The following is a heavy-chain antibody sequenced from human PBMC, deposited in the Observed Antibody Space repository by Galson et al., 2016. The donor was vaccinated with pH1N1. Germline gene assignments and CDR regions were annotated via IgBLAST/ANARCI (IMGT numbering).Heavy chain of an antibody. Sequence: SLRLSCAASGFTFSGYYMSWIRQAPGKGLEWVSYISNSGSTIFYADSVEGRFTISRDNAKKSMYRQMNSLRAEATAVYYCVRAVGLGPGDHFDYWGQGTLVTVSS. V-gene: IGHV3-11*01. CDR3: VRAVGLGPGDHFDY. J-gene: IGHJ4*02. CDR1: GFTFSGYY. D-gene: IGHD1-26*01. CDR2: ISNSGSTI.